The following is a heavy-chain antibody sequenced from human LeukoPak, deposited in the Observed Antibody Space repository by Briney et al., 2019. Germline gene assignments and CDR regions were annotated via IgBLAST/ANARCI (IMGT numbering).Heavy chain of an antibody. D-gene: IGHD2-2*01. V-gene: IGHV1-18*01. CDR3: ARAFLPAAWYYFDY. CDR1: GYSFTSYG. Sequence: GESLKISCKGSGYSFTSYGISWVRQAPGQGLEWMGWISAYNGNTNYAQKLQGRVTMTTDTSTSTAYMELRSLRSDDTAVYYCARAFLPAAWYYFDYWGQGTLVTVSS. CDR2: ISAYNGNT. J-gene: IGHJ4*02.